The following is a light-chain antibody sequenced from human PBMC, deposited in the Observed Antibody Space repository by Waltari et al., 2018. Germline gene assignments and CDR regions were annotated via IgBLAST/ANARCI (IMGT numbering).Light chain of an antibody. CDR2: SNT. CDR3: AAWDDTLNGLV. Sequence: QSVLTQPPSASGTPGQRVIISCSGGSSNIGTYSVNWYQQLPGTAPKVLIYSNTQRPSGVPGRFSGSKSGTSASLAISGLQSEDEANYSCAAWDDTLNGLVFGGGTKVTVL. J-gene: IGLJ2*01. V-gene: IGLV1-44*01. CDR1: SSNIGTYS.